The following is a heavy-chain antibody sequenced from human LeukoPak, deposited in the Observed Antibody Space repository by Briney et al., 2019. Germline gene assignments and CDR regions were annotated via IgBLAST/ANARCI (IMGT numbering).Heavy chain of an antibody. D-gene: IGHD3-10*01. J-gene: IGHJ4*02. CDR1: GFTFSTYW. V-gene: IGHV3-7*01. Sequence: SGGSLRLSCAASGFTFSTYWMSWDRQAPGKGLEWVANIKRDGNEKYYVDSVKGRFTISRDNAKNSLYLQMNSLRAEDTAVYYCARVSSYGSGSYYNPWIDYWGQGTLVTVSS. CDR2: IKRDGNEK. CDR3: ARVSSYGSGSYYNPWIDY.